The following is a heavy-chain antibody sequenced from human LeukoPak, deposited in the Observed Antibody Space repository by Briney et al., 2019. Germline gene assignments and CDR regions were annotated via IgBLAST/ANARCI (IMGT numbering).Heavy chain of an antibody. CDR2: ISGSGGST. CDR1: GFTFSSYA. D-gene: IGHD2-2*01. Sequence: GGSLRLSCAASGFTFSSYAMSWVRQAPGKGLEWVSAISGSGGSTYYADSVKGRFTISRDNSKNTLYLQMNSLRAEDTAVYYCATRRPNLQYQLPYYYYGMDVWGQGTTVTVSS. J-gene: IGHJ6*02. CDR3: ATRRPNLQYQLPYYYYGMDV. V-gene: IGHV3-23*01.